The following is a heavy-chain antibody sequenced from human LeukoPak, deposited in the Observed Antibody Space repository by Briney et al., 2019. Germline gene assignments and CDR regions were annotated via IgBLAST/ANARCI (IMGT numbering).Heavy chain of an antibody. D-gene: IGHD3-22*01. V-gene: IGHV4-34*01. CDR2: INHSGST. Sequence: PSETLPLTCAVYGGSFSGYYWSWIRQPPGKGLEWIGEINHSGSTNYNPSLKSRVTISVDTSKNRFSLKLSSVTAADTAVYYCARARDYDSSGYYSYWGQGTLVTVSS. J-gene: IGHJ4*02. CDR3: ARARDYDSSGYYSY. CDR1: GGSFSGYY.